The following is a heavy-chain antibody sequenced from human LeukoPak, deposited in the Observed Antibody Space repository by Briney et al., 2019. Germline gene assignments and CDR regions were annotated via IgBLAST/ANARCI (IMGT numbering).Heavy chain of an antibody. J-gene: IGHJ4*02. CDR3: AKGGSSWYHFDY. D-gene: IGHD6-13*01. Sequence: GGSLRLSCAASGFTFSNYGMHWVRQAPGKGLEWVAFIRYDGSNKYYADSVKGRFTISRDNSKNTLYLQMNSLRAEDTAVYYCAKGGSSWYHFDYWGQGTLVTVSS. CDR1: GFTFSNYG. V-gene: IGHV3-30*02. CDR2: IRYDGSNK.